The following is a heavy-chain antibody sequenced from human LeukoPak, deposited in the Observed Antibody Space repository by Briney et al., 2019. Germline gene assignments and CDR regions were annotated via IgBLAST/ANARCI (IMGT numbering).Heavy chain of an antibody. CDR3: ARVGPPAAGRGYLYFDL. CDR2: ISASGYAM. CDR1: GFTFSAYY. V-gene: IGHV3-11*01. J-gene: IGHJ5*02. Sequence: PGGSLRLSCAASGFTFSAYYVSWVRQAPGKGLEWASYISASGYAMYYADSVRGRFTISRDNAQNSLYLQMNSLRAEDTAVYYCARVGPPAAGRGYLYFDLWGQGTLVAVSS. D-gene: IGHD6-13*01.